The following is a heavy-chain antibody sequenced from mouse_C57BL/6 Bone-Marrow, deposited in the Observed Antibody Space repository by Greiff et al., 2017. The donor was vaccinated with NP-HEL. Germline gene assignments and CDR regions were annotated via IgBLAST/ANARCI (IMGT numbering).Heavy chain of an antibody. CDR1: GFSLTSYG. V-gene: IGHV2-2*01. J-gene: IGHJ4*01. D-gene: IGHD2-4*01. CDR3: ARRTLYYDYDEGYYYAMDY. CDR2: IWSGGST. Sequence: QVQLQQSGPGLVQPSQSLSITCTVSGFSLTSYGVHWVRQSPGKGLEWLGVIWSGGSTDYNAAFISRLSLSKDNSKSQVFFKMNSLQADDTAIYYCARRTLYYDYDEGYYYAMDYWGQGTSVTVSS.